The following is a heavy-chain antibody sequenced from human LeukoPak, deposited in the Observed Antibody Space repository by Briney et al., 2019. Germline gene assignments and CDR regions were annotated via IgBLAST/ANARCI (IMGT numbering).Heavy chain of an antibody. D-gene: IGHD5/OR15-5a*01. V-gene: IGHV3-30*04. CDR1: GFTFSSYA. CDR2: ISYDGSNK. CDR3: ARDLSTYYFDY. J-gene: IGHJ4*02. Sequence: GGSLRLSCAASGFTFSSYAMHWVRQAPGKGLEWVAVISYDGSNKYYADSVKGRFTISRDNAKNPLYLQMNSLRAEDTAVYYCARDLSTYYFDYWGQGTLVTVSS.